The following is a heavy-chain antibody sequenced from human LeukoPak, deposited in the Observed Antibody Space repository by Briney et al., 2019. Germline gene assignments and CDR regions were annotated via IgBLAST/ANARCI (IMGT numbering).Heavy chain of an antibody. V-gene: IGHV3-30*02. CDR2: IRYDGSNK. Sequence: GGSLRLSCAASGFTFSSYGTHWVRQAPGKGLEWVAFIRYDGSNKYYADSVKGRFTISRDNSKNTLYLQMNSLRAEDTAVYYCARHCRDGSGIIDYWGQGTLVTVSS. J-gene: IGHJ4*02. CDR3: ARHCRDGSGIIDY. D-gene: IGHD3-10*01. CDR1: GFTFSSYG.